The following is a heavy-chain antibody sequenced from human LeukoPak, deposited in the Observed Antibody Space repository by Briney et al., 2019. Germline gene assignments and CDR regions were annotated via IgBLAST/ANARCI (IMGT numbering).Heavy chain of an antibody. CDR2: ITSDGT. V-gene: IGHV3-74*01. Sequence: GGSLRLSCAASGFTLNSYWMHWVRQDPGKGLVWVSRITSDGTTYADSVKGRFTISRDNAKNTLYLQLNSLRAEDTAVYYCARDDITLHAFDLWGQGTKVTVSS. D-gene: IGHD3-9*01. J-gene: IGHJ3*01. CDR3: ARDDITLHAFDL. CDR1: GFTLNSYW.